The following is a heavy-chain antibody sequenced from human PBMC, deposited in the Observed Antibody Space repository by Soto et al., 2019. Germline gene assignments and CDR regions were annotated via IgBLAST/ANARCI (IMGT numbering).Heavy chain of an antibody. CDR2: INPATGAA. CDR3: ARGGGVGVAGSAAFDM. CDR1: GYPVTAYY. Sequence: QLHLVQSGAVVKKPGASVTVSCSASGYPVTAYYMHWVRQAPGRGREWMGGINPATGAAKYTPTFQGRVTMTRDTSTSTVFMELCGLPSEDTAVFYCARGGGVGVAGSAAFDMWGQGTLVTVSS. J-gene: IGHJ3*02. V-gene: IGHV1-2*02. D-gene: IGHD3-3*01.